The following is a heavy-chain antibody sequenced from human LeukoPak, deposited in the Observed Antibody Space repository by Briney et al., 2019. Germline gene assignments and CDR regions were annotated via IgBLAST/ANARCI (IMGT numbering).Heavy chain of an antibody. CDR1: GGTLSSYA. V-gene: IGHV1-69*05. D-gene: IGHD5-12*01. Sequence: SVKVSCKASGGTLSSYAISWVRQAPGQGLEWMGRIIPIFGTANYAQKFQGRVTITTDESTSTAYMELSSLRSEDTAVYYCARELRSKDPHYFDYWGQGTLVTVSS. CDR3: ARELRSKDPHYFDY. J-gene: IGHJ4*02. CDR2: IIPIFGTA.